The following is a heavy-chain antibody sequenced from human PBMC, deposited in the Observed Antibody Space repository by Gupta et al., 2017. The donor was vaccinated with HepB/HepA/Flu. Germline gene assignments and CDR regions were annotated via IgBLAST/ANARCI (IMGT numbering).Heavy chain of an antibody. V-gene: IGHV1-69*06. Sequence: QVQLVQSGAEVKKPGSSLNVSCKASGGTFTNSAFSWVRQAPGQGLQWRGDIIPLFGTATYAQIFQGRVTITADKSTGTAYMELSRLKSEETEVYYCARRGLGTADDWLDPWVQGTLVTVS. CDR1: GGTFTNSA. CDR2: IIPLFGTA. D-gene: IGHD2-21*02. CDR3: ARRGLGTADDWLDP. J-gene: IGHJ5*02.